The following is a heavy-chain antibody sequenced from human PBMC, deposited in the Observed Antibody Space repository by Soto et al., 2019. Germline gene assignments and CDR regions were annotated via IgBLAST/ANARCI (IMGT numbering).Heavy chain of an antibody. J-gene: IGHJ6*03. CDR3: AREYSSSSPRYYYYYMDV. D-gene: IGHD6-6*01. CDR1: GYTFTSYD. CDR2: MNPNSGNT. Sequence: ASVKVSCKASGYTFTSYDINWVRQATGQGLEWMGWMNPNSGNTGYAQKFQGRVTMTRNTSISTAYMELSSLRSEDTAVYYCAREYSSSSPRYYYYYMDVWGKGTTVTGSS. V-gene: IGHV1-8*01.